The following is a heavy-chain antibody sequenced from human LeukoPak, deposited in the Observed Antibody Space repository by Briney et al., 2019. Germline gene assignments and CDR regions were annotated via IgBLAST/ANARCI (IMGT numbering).Heavy chain of an antibody. J-gene: IGHJ4*02. Sequence: PSETLSLTCTISDGSISTYYWSWIRQPPGEGLEWIGYVYYSGSADYNPSLRSRVTLSVDTSKNQFSLTLTSVTAADTAMYYCATTTIGSSSSYYFDYWGRGTLVTVSS. D-gene: IGHD6-6*01. CDR1: DGSISTYY. CDR2: VYYSGSA. CDR3: ATTTIGSSSSYYFDY. V-gene: IGHV4-59*03.